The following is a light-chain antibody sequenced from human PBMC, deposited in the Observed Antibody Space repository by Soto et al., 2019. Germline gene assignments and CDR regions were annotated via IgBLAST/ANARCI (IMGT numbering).Light chain of an antibody. J-gene: IGKJ4*01. CDR2: WSS. CDR3: QQYYTDPLT. V-gene: IGKV4-1*01. Sequence: DIVMTQSPDSLAVSLGERAAINCKSSQGLLSSSDNNNYLAWYQQKPGQPPTLLFSWSSTRESGVPDRFSGSGSGTDFTLTISSLQAEDVAVYYCQQYYTDPLTFGGGTKVEIK. CDR1: QGLLSSSDNNNY.